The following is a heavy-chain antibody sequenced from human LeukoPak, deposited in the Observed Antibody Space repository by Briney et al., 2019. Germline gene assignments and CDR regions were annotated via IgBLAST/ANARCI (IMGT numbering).Heavy chain of an antibody. CDR2: INHSGST. Sequence: GLEWIGEINHSGSTNYNPSLKSRVTISVDTSKNQFSLKLSSVTAADTAVYYCARRYPPYDYWGQGTLVTVSS. J-gene: IGHJ4*02. D-gene: IGHD2-2*02. V-gene: IGHV4-34*01. CDR3: ARRYPPYDY.